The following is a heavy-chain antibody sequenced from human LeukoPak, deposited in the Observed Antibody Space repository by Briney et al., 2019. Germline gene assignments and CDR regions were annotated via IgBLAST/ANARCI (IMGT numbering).Heavy chain of an antibody. V-gene: IGHV4-31*03. D-gene: IGHD3-10*01. CDR3: ARGFPYRTMVRGVYDDY. Sequence: SETLSLTCTVSGGSISSGGYYWSWIRQHPGKGLEWIGYIYYSGSTYYNPSLKSRVTISVDTSKNQFSLKLSSVTAADTAVYYCARGFPYRTMVRGVYDDYWGQGTLVTVSS. CDR1: GGSISSGGYY. CDR2: IYYSGST. J-gene: IGHJ4*02.